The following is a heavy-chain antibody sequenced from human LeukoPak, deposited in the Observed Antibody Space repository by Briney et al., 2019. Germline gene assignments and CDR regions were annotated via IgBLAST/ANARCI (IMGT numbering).Heavy chain of an antibody. D-gene: IGHD5-18*01. Sequence: GGSLRLSCAASGFTFSSYAMSWVRQAPGKGLEWVSAISGSGGSTYYADSVKGRFTIFRDNSKNTLYLQMNSLRAEDTAVYYCAKEVTGYSYGYDAFDIWGQGTMVTVSS. CDR1: GFTFSSYA. CDR2: ISGSGGST. V-gene: IGHV3-23*01. J-gene: IGHJ3*02. CDR3: AKEVTGYSYGYDAFDI.